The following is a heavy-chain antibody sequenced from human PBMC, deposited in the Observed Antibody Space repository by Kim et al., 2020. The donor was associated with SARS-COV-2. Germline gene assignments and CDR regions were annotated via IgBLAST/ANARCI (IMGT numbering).Heavy chain of an antibody. CDR3: ANPRQPDY. V-gene: IGHV3-23*01. J-gene: IGHJ4*02. D-gene: IGHD6-13*01. Sequence: YEDSLKGRLDVSRDNAKNTLYLKMRSLRAEDTAIYYCANPRQPDYWGQGTLVTVSS.